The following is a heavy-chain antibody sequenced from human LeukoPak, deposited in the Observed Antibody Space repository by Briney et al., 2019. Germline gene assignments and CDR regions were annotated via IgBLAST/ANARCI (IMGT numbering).Heavy chain of an antibody. J-gene: IGHJ4*02. CDR3: ARDPGYGDPRDY. V-gene: IGHV3-53*01. CDR2: IHSGGTT. D-gene: IGHD4-17*01. CDR1: GLIVSDNY. Sequence: GGSLRLSCAASGLIVSDNYMSWVRQAPGKGLGWVSVIHSGGTTYYADSVKGRFTISRDNSKNTVYLQMNSLRVEDTATYYCARDPGYGDPRDYWGQGTLVTVST.